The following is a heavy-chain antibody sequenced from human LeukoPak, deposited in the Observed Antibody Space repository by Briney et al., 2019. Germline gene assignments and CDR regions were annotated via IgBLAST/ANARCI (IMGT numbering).Heavy chain of an antibody. CDR2: ISSSSSTI. Sequence: PGGSLRLSCAASGFTFSSYSMDWVRQAPGKGLELVSYISSSSSTIYYADSVKGRFTISRDNAKNSLYLQMNSLRAEDTAVYYCARGHGSGSYYPDYWGQGTLVTVSS. J-gene: IGHJ4*02. D-gene: IGHD3-10*01. CDR3: ARGHGSGSYYPDY. V-gene: IGHV3-48*01. CDR1: GFTFSSYS.